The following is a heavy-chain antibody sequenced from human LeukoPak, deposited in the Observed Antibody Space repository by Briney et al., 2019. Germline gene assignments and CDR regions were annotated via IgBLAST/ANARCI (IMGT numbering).Heavy chain of an antibody. J-gene: IGHJ5*02. CDR3: ARDLVYSRLIRGWFDP. V-gene: IGHV4-4*02. D-gene: IGHD6-13*01. CDR2: VHHSGTT. CDR1: GGSIDTINW. Sequence: SETLSLTCSVSGGSIDTINWWTWVRQPPGKGLEWIGEVHHSGTTSYNPSLRSRVTISADTSKNQFSLRLRSVTAADTAVYYCARDLVYSRLIRGWFDPWGQGTLVTVSS.